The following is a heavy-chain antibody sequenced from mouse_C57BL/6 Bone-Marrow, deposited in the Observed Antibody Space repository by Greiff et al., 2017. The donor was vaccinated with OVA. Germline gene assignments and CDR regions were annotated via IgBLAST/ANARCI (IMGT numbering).Heavy chain of an antibody. V-gene: IGHV1-81*01. J-gene: IGHJ1*03. CDR1: GYTFTSYG. CDR3: ARRELLRYQGYFDV. CDR2: IYPRSGNT. D-gene: IGHD1-1*01. Sequence: VQLQESGAELARPGASVKLSCKASGYTFTSYGISWVKQRTGQGLEWIGEIYPRSGNTYYNEKFKGKATLTADKSSSTAYMELRSLTSEDSAVYFCARRELLRYQGYFDVWGTGTTVTVSS.